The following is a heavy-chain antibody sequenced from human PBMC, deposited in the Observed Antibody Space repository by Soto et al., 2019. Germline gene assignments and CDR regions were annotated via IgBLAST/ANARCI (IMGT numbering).Heavy chain of an antibody. Sequence: GGSLRLSCAASGFTFSSYGMHLFRQAPGKGLEWVAVISYDGSNKYYADSVRGRFTISRDNSKNTLYLQMNSLRAEDTAVYYCARVKLELIFYCGQRTLVTVSS. CDR1: GFTFSSYG. D-gene: IGHD1-7*01. CDR2: ISYDGSNK. V-gene: IGHV3-30*03. CDR3: ARVKLELIFY. J-gene: IGHJ4*02.